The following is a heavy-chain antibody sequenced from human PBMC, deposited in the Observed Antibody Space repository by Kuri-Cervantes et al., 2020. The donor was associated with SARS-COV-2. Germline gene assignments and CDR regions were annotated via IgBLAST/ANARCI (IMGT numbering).Heavy chain of an antibody. D-gene: IGHD3-10*01. CDR3: TKTGQADF. CDR1: GFTFSNYD. CDR2: ILNSGADT. V-gene: IGHV3-23*01. Sequence: GESLKISCAASGFTFSNYDMNWVRQAPGKGLEWVASILNSGADTYYADSVKGRFTISRDNSRKMLFLHMNTLRAEDTALYYCTKTGQADFWGQGTLVTVSS. J-gene: IGHJ4*02.